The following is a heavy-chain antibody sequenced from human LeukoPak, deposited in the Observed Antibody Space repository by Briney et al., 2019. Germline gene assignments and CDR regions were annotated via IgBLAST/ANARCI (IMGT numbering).Heavy chain of an antibody. CDR2: ISAYNGNT. CDR1: GYTFTSYG. Sequence: GASVKVSCKASGYTFTSYGISWVRQAPGQGLEWMGWISAYNGNTNYAQKLQGRVTMTTDTSTSTAYMELRSLRSDDTAVYYCARVQQLEWLSYNWFDPWGQGTLVTVSS. CDR3: ARVQQLEWLSYNWFDP. V-gene: IGHV1-18*01. J-gene: IGHJ5*02. D-gene: IGHD3-3*01.